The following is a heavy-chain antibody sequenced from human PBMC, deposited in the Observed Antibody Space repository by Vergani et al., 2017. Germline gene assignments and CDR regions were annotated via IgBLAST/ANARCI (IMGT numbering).Heavy chain of an antibody. Sequence: EVQLVQSGVEVKKPGESLKISCQDSGYNFTSNWIGWVRQMPGKGLEWMGVISVGDSDTRYSPSFQGHVTISADKSFTTAYLQWSSLKASDTAMYFCARGTGYSGYDSSFYMDVWGKGTTVIVAS. V-gene: IGHV5-51*03. CDR2: ISVGDSDT. CDR1: GYNFTSNW. CDR3: ARGTGYSGYDSSFYMDV. D-gene: IGHD5-12*01. J-gene: IGHJ6*03.